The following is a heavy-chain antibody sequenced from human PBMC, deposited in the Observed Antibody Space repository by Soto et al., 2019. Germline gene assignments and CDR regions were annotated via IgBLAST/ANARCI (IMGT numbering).Heavy chain of an antibody. CDR1: GFTFSSYG. D-gene: IGHD6-19*01. CDR2: ISYDGSNK. Sequence: QVQLVESGGGVVQPGRSLRLSCAASGFTFSSYGMHWVRQAPGKGLEWVAVISYDGSNKYYADSVKGRFTISRDNSKNTLYLQMNSLRAEDTAVYYCAKAVAGTRFWFDPWGQGTLVTVSS. V-gene: IGHV3-30*18. CDR3: AKAVAGTRFWFDP. J-gene: IGHJ5*02.